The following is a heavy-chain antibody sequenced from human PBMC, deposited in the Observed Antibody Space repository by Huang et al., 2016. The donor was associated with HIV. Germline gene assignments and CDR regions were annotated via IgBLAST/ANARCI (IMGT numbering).Heavy chain of an antibody. Sequence: EVQLVESGGGLVQPGGSLRLSCAASGFTFSSYWMHWVRQAPGKGLVLVARIKSDGSSSGYADSVKGRFTISRDNAKNTLYLQMNSLRAEDTAVYYCVRDPRIQSWLNYFDYWGQGTLVSVSS. CDR3: VRDPRIQSWLNYFDY. J-gene: IGHJ4*02. D-gene: IGHD3-22*01. CDR1: GFTFSSYW. CDR2: IKSDGSSS. V-gene: IGHV3-74*01.